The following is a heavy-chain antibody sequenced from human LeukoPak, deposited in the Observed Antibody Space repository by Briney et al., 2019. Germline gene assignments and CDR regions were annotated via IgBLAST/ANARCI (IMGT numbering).Heavy chain of an antibody. J-gene: IGHJ4*02. CDR1: GYRFTSYW. CDR3: ARQYMVRGVIVGEY. CDR2: INAGDSDT. V-gene: IGHV5-51*01. D-gene: IGHD3-10*01. Sequence: PGEPLKFSCKAAGYRFTSYWIGWVRQMPGKGREGMGIINAGDSDTRYSPSFQGQVTISADKYISTAYLQWSRLKASDTAMYYCARQYMVRGVIVGEYWGQGTLVTVSS.